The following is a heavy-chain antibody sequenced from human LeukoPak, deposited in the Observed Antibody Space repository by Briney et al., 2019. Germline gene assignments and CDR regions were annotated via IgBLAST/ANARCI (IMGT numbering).Heavy chain of an antibody. Sequence: GGSLRLSCAASGFTFSSYAMHWVRQAPGKGLEWVAVISYDGSNKYYADSVKGRFTISRDNSENTLYLQMNSLRAEDTAVYYCASLGGYYYYDSSGPRLDYWGQGTLVTVSS. V-gene: IGHV3-30*04. CDR1: GFTFSSYA. CDR2: ISYDGSNK. J-gene: IGHJ4*02. CDR3: ASLGGYYYYDSSGPRLDY. D-gene: IGHD3-22*01.